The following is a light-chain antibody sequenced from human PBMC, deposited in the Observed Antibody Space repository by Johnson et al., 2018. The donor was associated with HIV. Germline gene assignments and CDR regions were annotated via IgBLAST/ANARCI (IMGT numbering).Light chain of an antibody. CDR1: SSNIGNNY. CDR3: GTWDSSLSAEV. J-gene: IGLJ1*01. V-gene: IGLV1-51*02. CDR2: ENN. Sequence: QLVLTQPPSVSAAPGQKVTISCSGSSSNIGNNYVSWYQQLPGTAPKLLIYENNKRPSGIPDRFSGSKSGTSATLGITGLQTGDEADYYCGTWDSSLSAEVFGNGTQVTVL.